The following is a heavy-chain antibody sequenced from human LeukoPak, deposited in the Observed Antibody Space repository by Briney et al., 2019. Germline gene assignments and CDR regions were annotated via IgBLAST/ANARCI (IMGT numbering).Heavy chain of an antibody. J-gene: IGHJ4*02. CDR1: GFTFSSYA. D-gene: IGHD4-23*01. Sequence: GGSLRLSCAASGFTFSSYAISWVRQAPGKGLEWVSVIYSDGSTNYADSVKGRFTISRDNPKNTLSLQMKSLRPEDTAMYYCARGDYAGYSDFDSWGQGTLVTVSS. CDR3: ARGDYAGYSDFDS. V-gene: IGHV3-66*02. CDR2: IYSDGST.